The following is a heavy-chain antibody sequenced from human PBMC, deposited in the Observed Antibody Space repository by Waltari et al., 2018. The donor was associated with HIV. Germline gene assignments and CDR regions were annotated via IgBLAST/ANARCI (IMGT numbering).Heavy chain of an antibody. V-gene: IGHV4-38-2*02. CDR2: IYRSGST. D-gene: IGHD7-27*01. CDR3: ARISTWGFFDY. J-gene: IGHJ4*02. CDR1: GYSISSSYY. Sequence: QVQLQESGPGLVKPSETLSLTCTVSGYSISSSYYSGWIRQPPGRGLEWIGSIYRSGSTYYNPSLKSRVTISIDTSKNQFSLNMSSVTAADTAVFYCARISTWGFFDYWGQGTLVTVSS.